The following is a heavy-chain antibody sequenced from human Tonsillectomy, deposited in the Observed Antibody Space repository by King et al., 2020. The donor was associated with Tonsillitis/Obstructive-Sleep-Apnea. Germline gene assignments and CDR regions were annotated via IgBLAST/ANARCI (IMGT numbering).Heavy chain of an antibody. CDR2: TYYRSKWYN. D-gene: IGHD2-8*01. J-gene: IGHJ4*02. V-gene: IGHV6-1*01. CDR3: AREQGCTNGVCYTRLFDY. CDR1: GDSVSSNSAA. Sequence: VQLPQSGPGLVKPSQTLSLTCALSGDSVSSNSAAWTWIRQSPSRGLEWLGRTYYRSKWYNDYAVSVRSRITINPETSKNQFSLQLNSLTPEDTAVYYCAREQGCTNGVCYTRLFDYWGQGTLVTVSS.